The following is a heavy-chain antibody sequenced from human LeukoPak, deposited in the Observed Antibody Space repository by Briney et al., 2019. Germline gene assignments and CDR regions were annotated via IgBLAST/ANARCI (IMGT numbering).Heavy chain of an antibody. J-gene: IGHJ4*02. CDR2: ISSSSSYI. V-gene: IGHV3-21*01. Sequence: PGGSLRLSCAASGFIVSNTWMSWVRQAPGKGLEWVSSISSSSSYIYYADSVKGRFTISRDNAKNSLYLQMNSLRAEDTAVYYCASVWFGNDYWGQGTLVTVSS. CDR3: ASVWFGNDY. D-gene: IGHD3-10*01. CDR1: GFIVSNTW.